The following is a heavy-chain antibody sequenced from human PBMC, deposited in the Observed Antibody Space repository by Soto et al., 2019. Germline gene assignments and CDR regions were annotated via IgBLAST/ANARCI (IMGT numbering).Heavy chain of an antibody. V-gene: IGHV4-39*01. D-gene: IGHD2-15*01. CDR1: GGSISSSSYY. CDR3: ARSLGYCSGGSCYSNWFDP. CDR2: IYYSGST. J-gene: IGHJ5*02. Sequence: SETLSLTCTVSGGSISSSSYYWGWIRQPPGKGPEWIGSIYYSGSTYYNPSLKSRVTISVDTSKNQFSLKLSSVTAADTAVYYCARSLGYCSGGSCYSNWFDPWAREPWSPSPQ.